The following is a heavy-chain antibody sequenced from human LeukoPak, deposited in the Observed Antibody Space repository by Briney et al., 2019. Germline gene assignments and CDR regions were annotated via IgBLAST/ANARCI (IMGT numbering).Heavy chain of an antibody. CDR1: GGSISSYY. Sequence: SETLSLTCTVSGGSISSYYWSWIRQPPGKGLECIGYIYYSGSTNYNPSLKSRVTISVDTSKNQFSLKLSSVTAADTAVYYCARLRRITIFGVVPYYFDYWGQGTLVTVSS. V-gene: IGHV4-59*08. CDR3: ARLRRITIFGVVPYYFDY. D-gene: IGHD3-3*01. J-gene: IGHJ4*02. CDR2: IYYSGST.